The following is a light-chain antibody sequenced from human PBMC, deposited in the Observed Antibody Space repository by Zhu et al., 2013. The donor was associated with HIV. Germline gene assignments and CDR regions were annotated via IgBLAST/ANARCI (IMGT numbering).Light chain of an antibody. CDR2: GAS. CDR3: QRFGSSLTWT. V-gene: IGKV3-20*01. Sequence: EIVMTQSPATLSVSPGERATLSCRATQSVSTNLAWYQQKPGQAPRLLIYGASSRATGIPHRFSGSGSGTDFTLTITGLEPEDSGMYFCQRFGSSLTWTFGQGTNLEIK. CDR1: QSVSTN. J-gene: IGKJ1*01.